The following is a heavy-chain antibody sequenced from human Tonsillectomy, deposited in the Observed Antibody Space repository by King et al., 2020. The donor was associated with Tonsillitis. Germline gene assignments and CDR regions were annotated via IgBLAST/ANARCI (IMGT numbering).Heavy chain of an antibody. CDR1: GGTFSSYA. Sequence: VQLVESGAEVKKPGSSVKVSCKASGGTFSSYAISWMRQAPGQGLEWMGGIIPIFDTAKYSQKFQGRVTITADESTSTAYMELSSLRSDDTAVYFCAKMNGNSFGSPYYFDPWGQGTLVTVSS. CDR3: AKMNGNSFGSPYYFDP. J-gene: IGHJ4*02. D-gene: IGHD1/OR15-1a*01. V-gene: IGHV1-69*01. CDR2: IIPIFDTA.